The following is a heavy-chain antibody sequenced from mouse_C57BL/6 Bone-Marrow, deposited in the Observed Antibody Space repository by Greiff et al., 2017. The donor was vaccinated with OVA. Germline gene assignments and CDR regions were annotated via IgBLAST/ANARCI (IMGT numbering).Heavy chain of an antibody. Sequence: DVKLVESGEGLVKPGGSLKLSCAASGFTFSSYAMSWVRQTPEKRLEWVAYISSGGDYIYYADTVKGRFTISRDNARNTLYLQMSSLKSEDTAMYYCTRDPPPNYYGSSYWYFDVWGTGTTVTVSS. J-gene: IGHJ1*03. CDR3: TRDPPPNYYGSSYWYFDV. CDR1: GFTFSSYA. CDR2: ISSGGDYI. D-gene: IGHD1-1*01. V-gene: IGHV5-9-1*02.